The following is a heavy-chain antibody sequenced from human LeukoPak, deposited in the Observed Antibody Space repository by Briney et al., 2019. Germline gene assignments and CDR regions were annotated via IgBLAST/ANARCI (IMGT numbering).Heavy chain of an antibody. J-gene: IGHJ5*02. D-gene: IGHD2-21*02. CDR3: AREASLYCSGNDCYWAFDR. V-gene: IGHV3-7*01. CDR2: IKQDESKR. CDR1: GFTFINHW. Sequence: PGGSLRLSCAASGFTFINHWMSWVRQAPGKGLEWVANIKQDESKRYYVDSVKGRFTISRDNAKSSLYLQINSLRAEDTAVYYCAREASLYCSGNDCYWAFDRWGQGTLVTVSS.